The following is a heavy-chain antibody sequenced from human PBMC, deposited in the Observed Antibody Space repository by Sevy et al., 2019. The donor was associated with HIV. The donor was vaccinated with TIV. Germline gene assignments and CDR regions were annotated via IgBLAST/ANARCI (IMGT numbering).Heavy chain of an antibody. D-gene: IGHD3-22*01. CDR1: GYTLTQLS. Sequence: ASVKVSCKVSGYTLTQLSMHWVRQVPGKGLEWMGSFDPEDDETIYAQKFQGRVTMTEDTSKDTAYMELSSLRSEDTAVYYCATTKDYYENSGDPFDYWGQGTLVTVSS. V-gene: IGHV1-24*01. J-gene: IGHJ4*02. CDR2: FDPEDDET. CDR3: ATTKDYYENSGDPFDY.